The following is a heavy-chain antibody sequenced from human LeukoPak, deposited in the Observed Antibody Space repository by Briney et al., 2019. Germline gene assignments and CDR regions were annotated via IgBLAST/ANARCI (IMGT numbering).Heavy chain of an antibody. CDR2: ISYDGSNK. D-gene: IGHD1-26*01. J-gene: IGHJ4*02. Sequence: GRSLRLSCAASGFTFSSYAMHWVRQAPGKGLEWVAVISYDGSNKYYADSVKGRFTISRDNSKNTLYLQMNSLRAEDTAVYYCARVFEGELPVWGNYFDYWGQGTLVTVSS. CDR3: ARVFEGELPVWGNYFDY. CDR1: GFTFSSYA. V-gene: IGHV3-30*01.